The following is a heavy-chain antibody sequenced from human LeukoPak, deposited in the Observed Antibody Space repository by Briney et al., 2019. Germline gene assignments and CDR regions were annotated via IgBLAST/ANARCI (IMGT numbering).Heavy chain of an antibody. CDR3: ARAFDATVVTPHFDY. Sequence: GASVKVSCKASGYTFTGYYIHWVRQAPGQGVEWMGWINPNSGGTNYAQKFQGRVTMTRDTSISTAYMELSRLRSDDTAVYYCARAFDATVVTPHFDYWGQGTLVTVSS. CDR2: INPNSGGT. CDR1: GYTFTGYY. J-gene: IGHJ4*02. V-gene: IGHV1-2*02. D-gene: IGHD4-23*01.